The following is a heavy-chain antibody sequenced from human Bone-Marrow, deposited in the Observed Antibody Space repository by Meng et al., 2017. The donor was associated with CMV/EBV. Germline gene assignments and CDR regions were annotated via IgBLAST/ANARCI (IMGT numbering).Heavy chain of an antibody. CDR1: GYTLTELS. CDR3: AKPIYDYWSGYGEFDY. V-gene: IGHV1-2*02. CDR2: INPNGGAT. J-gene: IGHJ4*02. D-gene: IGHD3-3*01. Sequence: ASVKVSCKVSGYTLTELSMHWVRQAPGQGLEWVGWINPNGGATNYAQKFRGRVSMTTDTSINTVYMELTRLTSDDTAVYYCAKPIYDYWSGYGEFDYWGQGTLVTVSS.